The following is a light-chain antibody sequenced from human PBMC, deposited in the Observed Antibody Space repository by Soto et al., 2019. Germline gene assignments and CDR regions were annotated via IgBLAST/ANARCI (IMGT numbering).Light chain of an antibody. CDR1: SSDVGGYNF. V-gene: IGLV2-23*01. Sequence: QSALTQPPSASGSPGQSITISCTGTSSDVGGYNFVSWYQQHPGNAPKLMIYEANKRPSGVPNRFSGSKSGNTASLTVSGLQADDEADYYCCSYAGSSTLVFGGGTKLTVL. CDR3: CSYAGSSTLV. CDR2: EAN. J-gene: IGLJ2*01.